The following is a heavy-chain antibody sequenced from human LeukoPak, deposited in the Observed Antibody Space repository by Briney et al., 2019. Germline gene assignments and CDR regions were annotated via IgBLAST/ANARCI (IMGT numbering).Heavy chain of an antibody. CDR1: GYSFTSYW. V-gene: IGHV5-51*01. D-gene: IGHD3-10*01. CDR2: ISPGDSDT. Sequence: GESLKISCKGSGYSFTSYWIGWVRQMPGKGLEWMGIISPGDSDTRYSPSFQGQVTISADKSISTAYLQWSSLKASDSALYYCARQARYGSGSYSDAFDIGGQGTMVTVSS. CDR3: ARQARYGSGSYSDAFDI. J-gene: IGHJ3*02.